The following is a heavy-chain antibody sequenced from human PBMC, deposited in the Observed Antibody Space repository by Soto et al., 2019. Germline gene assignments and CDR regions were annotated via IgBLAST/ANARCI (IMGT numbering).Heavy chain of an antibody. CDR3: TTAPQSIKEATIYAF. V-gene: IGHV3-15*07. CDR2: SKSETDGGTA. J-gene: IGHJ4*02. D-gene: IGHD5-12*01. Sequence: GGSLRLSCAGFGFTFNNAWMSWVRQAPEKGLEWVGRSKSETDGGTADYAGPVKDRFTISRDDSKNTLYLQMDSLKTEDTAVYYCTTAPQSIKEATIYAFWGQGTLVTVSS. CDR1: GFTFNNAW.